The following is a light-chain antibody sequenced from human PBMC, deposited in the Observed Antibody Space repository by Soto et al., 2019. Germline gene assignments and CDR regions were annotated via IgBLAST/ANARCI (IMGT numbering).Light chain of an antibody. Sequence: QSALTQPASVSGSPGQSITISCTGTSSDVGGYNHVSWYQHHSGKVPKLMIYEVSNRPSGVSDRFSGSKSGNTASLTISGLQAEDEADYYCNSYTRSSGFWVFGGGTKLTVL. CDR2: EVS. CDR1: SSDVGGYNH. V-gene: IGLV2-14*01. J-gene: IGLJ3*02. CDR3: NSYTRSSGFWV.